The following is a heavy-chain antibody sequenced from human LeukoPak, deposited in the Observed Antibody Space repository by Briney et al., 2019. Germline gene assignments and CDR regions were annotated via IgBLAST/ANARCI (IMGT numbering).Heavy chain of an antibody. D-gene: IGHD3-16*01. CDR1: GGSISGSSYY. CDR3: VRHGGLEWYDP. Sequence: SETLSLTCTVSGGSISGSSYYWGWIRQSPGKGLEWIGSIYHSGSTYYNPSLKSRVTISVDTSRNQFSLKLTSVTAADTAVYYCVRHGGLEWYDPWGQGTRVTASS. J-gene: IGHJ5*02. CDR2: IYHSGST. V-gene: IGHV4-39*01.